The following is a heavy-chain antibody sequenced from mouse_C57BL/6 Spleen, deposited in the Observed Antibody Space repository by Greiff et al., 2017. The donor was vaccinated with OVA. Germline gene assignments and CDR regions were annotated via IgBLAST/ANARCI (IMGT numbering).Heavy chain of an antibody. CDR1: GYTFTSYW. J-gene: IGHJ4*01. D-gene: IGHD1-2*01. CDR2: IDPSDSYT. Sequence: VQLQQPGAELVRPGTSVKLSCKASGYTFTSYWMHWVKQRPGQGLEWIGVIDPSDSYTNYNQKFKGKATLTVDTSSSTAYMQLSSLTSEDSAVYYCARLAKRDAMDYWGQGTSVTVSS. CDR3: ARLAKRDAMDY. V-gene: IGHV1-59*01.